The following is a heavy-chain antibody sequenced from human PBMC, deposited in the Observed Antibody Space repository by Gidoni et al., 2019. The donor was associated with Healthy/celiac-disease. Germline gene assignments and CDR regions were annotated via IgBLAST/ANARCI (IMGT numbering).Heavy chain of an antibody. D-gene: IGHD2-15*01. CDR1: GGTFSSYT. CDR2: IIPILGIA. Sequence: QVQLVQSGAEVKKPGSSVKVSCKASGGTFSSYTISWVRQAPGQGLEWMGRIIPILGIANYAQKFQGRVTITADKSTSTAYMELSSLRSEDTAVYYCARGGCSGGSCYSRGNWFDPWGQGTLVTVSS. J-gene: IGHJ5*02. V-gene: IGHV1-69*02. CDR3: ARGGCSGGSCYSRGNWFDP.